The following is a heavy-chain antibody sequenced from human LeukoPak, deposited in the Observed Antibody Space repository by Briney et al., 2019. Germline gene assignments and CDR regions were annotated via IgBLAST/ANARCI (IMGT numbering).Heavy chain of an antibody. Sequence: SETLSLTCTVSGGSISSYYWSWIRQAPGKGLEWIGYIFHLGSANYTPSLKSRVTISMDLSENQFSLKLTSVTAADTAVYFCARGEMNCSCGSCFYFDYWGQGALVTVSS. J-gene: IGHJ4*02. D-gene: IGHD2-15*01. CDR2: IFHLGSA. V-gene: IGHV4-59*01. CDR1: GGSISSYY. CDR3: ARGEMNCSCGSCFYFDY.